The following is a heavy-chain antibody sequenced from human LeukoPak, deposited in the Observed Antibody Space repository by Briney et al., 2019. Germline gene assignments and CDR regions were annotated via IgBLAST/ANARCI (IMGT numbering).Heavy chain of an antibody. CDR3: ARTIDGVSGYYWSY. CDR2: IYPGDSDT. D-gene: IGHD3-3*01. J-gene: IGHJ4*02. CDR1: GYTFANYW. Sequence: PGESLKISCEGSGYTFANYWIGWVRQMPGKGLEWMGIIYPGDSDTRYSPNFEGLVTISADKSISTAYLQWNSLKASDTAMYYCARTIDGVSGYYWSYWGQGTLVTVSS. V-gene: IGHV5-51*01.